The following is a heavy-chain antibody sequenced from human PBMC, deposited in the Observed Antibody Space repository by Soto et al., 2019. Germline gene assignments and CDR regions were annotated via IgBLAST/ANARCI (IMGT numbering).Heavy chain of an antibody. V-gene: IGHV1-69*01. Sequence: QVQLVQSGAEVKKPGSSVKVSCKASGGTFSSYAISWVRQAPGQGLEWMAGIIPIFGTANYAQKFQGRVTITADESTSTAYMELSSLRAEDTAVYYCASPAWVYRAAAGPPTCYYYGMDVWGQGTTVTVSS. D-gene: IGHD6-13*01. CDR1: GGTFSSYA. CDR3: ASPAWVYRAAAGPPTCYYYGMDV. CDR2: IIPIFGTA. J-gene: IGHJ6*02.